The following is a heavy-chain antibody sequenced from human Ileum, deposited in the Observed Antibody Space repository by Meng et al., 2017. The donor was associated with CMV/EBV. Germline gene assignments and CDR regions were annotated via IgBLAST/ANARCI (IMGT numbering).Heavy chain of an antibody. Sequence: VQLVEPGGGFVKPGGPLRLSAAASGFTFRDHYMSWIRQAPGKGMEWVSYISSSSSYTNYADSVKGRFTISRDNAKNSLYLQMNSLRAEDTAVYYCARDRSYADYWGQGTLVTVSS. CDR3: ARDRSYADY. CDR2: ISSSSSYT. J-gene: IGHJ4*02. D-gene: IGHD3-16*01. CDR1: GFTFRDHY. V-gene: IGHV3-11*05.